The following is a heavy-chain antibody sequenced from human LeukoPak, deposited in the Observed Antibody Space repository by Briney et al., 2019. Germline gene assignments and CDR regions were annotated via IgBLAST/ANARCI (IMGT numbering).Heavy chain of an antibody. CDR1: GGTFSSYA. Sequence: SVKVSCKASGGTFSSYAISWVRQAPGQGLECMGGIIPIFGTANYAQKFQGRVTITADESTSTAYMELSSLRSEDMAVYYCARGSDQLLMGYFDSWGQGTLVTVSS. D-gene: IGHD2-2*01. CDR3: ARGSDQLLMGYFDS. J-gene: IGHJ4*02. V-gene: IGHV1-69*13. CDR2: IIPIFGTA.